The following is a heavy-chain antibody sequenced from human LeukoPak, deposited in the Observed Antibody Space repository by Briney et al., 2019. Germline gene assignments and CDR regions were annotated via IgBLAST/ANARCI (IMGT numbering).Heavy chain of an antibody. CDR2: INHSGST. J-gene: IGHJ6*03. V-gene: IGHV4-39*07. D-gene: IGHD6-13*01. CDR1: GGSISSGSYY. CDR3: ARADYSSSWSHDYYYMDV. Sequence: SETLSLTCTVSGGSISSGSYYWSWIRQPAGKGLEWIGEINHSGSTYYNPSLKSRVTISVDTSKNQFSLNLSSVTAADTAVYYCARADYSSSWSHDYYYMDVWGKGTTVTVSS.